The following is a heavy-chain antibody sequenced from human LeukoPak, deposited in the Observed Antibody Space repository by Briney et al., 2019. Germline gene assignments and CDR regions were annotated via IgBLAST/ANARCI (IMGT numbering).Heavy chain of an antibody. CDR3: TRLVSETT. J-gene: IGHJ4*02. V-gene: IGHV3-74*03. CDR2: ISNDGSNT. D-gene: IGHD4-17*01. CDR1: GFTFSTYW. Sequence: GGSLRLSCAVSGFTFSTYWMHWVRQAPGKGLVWVSRISNDGSNTKYADSVKGRFTISRDNAKNMLYLQMNSLRAEDTAVYHCTRLVSETTWGQGTLVTVSS.